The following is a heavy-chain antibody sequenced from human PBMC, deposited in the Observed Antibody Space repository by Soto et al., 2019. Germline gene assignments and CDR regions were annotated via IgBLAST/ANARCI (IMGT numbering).Heavy chain of an antibody. V-gene: IGHV3-23*01. Sequence: EVPLLESGGGLVQPGGSLRLSCAASGFTFSSYAMSWVRQAPGKGLEWVSAISGSGGSTYYADSVKGRFTISRDNSKNTLYLQMNSLRAEDTAIYYCAKNRATYYYGSGPFDYWGQGTLVTVSS. CDR1: GFTFSSYA. J-gene: IGHJ4*02. CDR3: AKNRATYYYGSGPFDY. D-gene: IGHD3-10*01. CDR2: ISGSGGST.